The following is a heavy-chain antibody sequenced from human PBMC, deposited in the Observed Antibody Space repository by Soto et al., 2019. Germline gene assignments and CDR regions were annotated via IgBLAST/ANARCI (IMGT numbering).Heavy chain of an antibody. V-gene: IGHV3-23*01. J-gene: IGHJ6*02. Sequence: GGSLRLSCAASGFTFSSYAMSWVRQAPGKGLEWVSAISGSGGSTYYADSVKGRFTISRDNSKNTLYLQMNSLRAEETAVYYCAKEPRVVVVPAATLYYGMDVWGQGTTVTVSS. D-gene: IGHD2-2*01. CDR3: AKEPRVVVVPAATLYYGMDV. CDR2: ISGSGGST. CDR1: GFTFSSYA.